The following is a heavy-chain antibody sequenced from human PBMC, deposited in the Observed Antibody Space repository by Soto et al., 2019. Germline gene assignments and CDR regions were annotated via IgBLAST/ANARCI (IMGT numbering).Heavy chain of an antibody. D-gene: IGHD6-6*01. CDR3: AGSEYSSSWGVYYGMDV. Sequence: SETLSLTCTVSGGSISSGGYYWSWIRQHPGKGLEWIGYIYYSGSTYYNPSLKSRVTISVDTSKNQFSLKLSSVTAADTAVYYCAGSEYSSSWGVYYGMDVWGQGTTVTVSS. V-gene: IGHV4-31*03. J-gene: IGHJ6*02. CDR2: IYYSGST. CDR1: GGSISSGGYY.